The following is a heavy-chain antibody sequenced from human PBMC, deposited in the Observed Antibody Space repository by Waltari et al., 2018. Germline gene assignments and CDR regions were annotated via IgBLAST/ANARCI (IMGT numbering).Heavy chain of an antibody. CDR3: VKYSGFDYFFYY. V-gene: IGHV3-30*18. CDR1: GFIFSNCN. D-gene: IGHD5-12*01. J-gene: IGHJ4*02. CDR2: ISNDGNNK. Sequence: QMQLVESGGGVVQPGRSLRLSCAASGFIFSNCNMHWVRQAPGQGLGWVAGISNDGNNKDYADSVKTRFTVSRENSKNTLYLQINSLRDDDTAVYYCVKYSGFDYFFYYWGQGTLVTVSS.